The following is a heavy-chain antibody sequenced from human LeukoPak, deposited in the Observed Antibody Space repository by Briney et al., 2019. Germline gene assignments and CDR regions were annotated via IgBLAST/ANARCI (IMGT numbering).Heavy chain of an antibody. CDR1: GFTFSSYW. Sequence: GGSLRLSCAASGFTFSSYWMHWVRHAPGKGLVWVSRINSDGSSTSYADSVKGRFTVSRDNAKNTLYLQMDSLRAEDTAVYYCARATGSYYSLGYWGQGTLVTVSS. CDR2: INSDGSST. J-gene: IGHJ4*02. CDR3: ARATGSYYSLGY. V-gene: IGHV3-74*01. D-gene: IGHD1-26*01.